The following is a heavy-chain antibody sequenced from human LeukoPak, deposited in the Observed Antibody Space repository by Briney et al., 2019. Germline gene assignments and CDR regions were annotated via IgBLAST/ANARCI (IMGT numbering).Heavy chain of an antibody. V-gene: IGHV3-7*01. CDR3: ARDAGYCSSTSCPFGMDV. CDR2: IKQDGSEK. Sequence: GGSLRLSCAASGFTFSSYWMSWVRQAPGKGLEWVANIKQDGSEKYYVDSVKGRFTISRDNAKNSLYLEMNSLRAEDTAVYYCARDAGYCSSTSCPFGMDVWGQGTTVTVSS. D-gene: IGHD2-2*01. J-gene: IGHJ6*02. CDR1: GFTFSSYW.